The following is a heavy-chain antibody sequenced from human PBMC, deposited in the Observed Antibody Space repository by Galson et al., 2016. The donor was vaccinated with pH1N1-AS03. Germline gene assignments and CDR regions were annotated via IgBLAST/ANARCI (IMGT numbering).Heavy chain of an antibody. V-gene: IGHV3-11*01. Sequence: SLRLSCAASGFNLSDYYMTWNRQAPGKGLEWVSYIRSSGTTIFYADSVEGQFTISRDNAKNSLFLQMNSLRAEDTAVYYCARSYGGTSLDIWGQGTMVTVSS. D-gene: IGHD4-23*01. CDR1: GFNLSDYY. CDR2: IRSSGTTI. CDR3: ARSYGGTSLDI. J-gene: IGHJ3*02.